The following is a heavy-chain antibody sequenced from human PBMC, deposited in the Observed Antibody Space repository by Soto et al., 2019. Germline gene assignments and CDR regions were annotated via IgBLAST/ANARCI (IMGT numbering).Heavy chain of an antibody. D-gene: IGHD2-21*01. J-gene: IGHJ5*02. CDR1: GYAFTRYA. CDR3: ARNVDWFDP. V-gene: IGHV1-3*04. Sequence: ASVKVSCKASGYAFTRYAMHWVRQAPGQGLEWMGWINTGNGNTHYSQKFQGRVTFTRDASATTAYMELSSLTSEDTAVYYCARNVDWFDPWGQGTLVTVSS. CDR2: INTGNGNT.